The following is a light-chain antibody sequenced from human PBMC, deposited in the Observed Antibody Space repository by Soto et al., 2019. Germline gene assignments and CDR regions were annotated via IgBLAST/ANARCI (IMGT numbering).Light chain of an antibody. V-gene: IGKV3-15*01. CDR2: GAS. CDR1: QSVSTN. CDR3: QQYNDRPPIT. J-gene: IGKJ5*01. Sequence: VMTHAPVTLSCSLFVRYTPSSTASQSVSTNLAWYQHKPGQAPRFLIYGASTRATGIPARFSGSGSGSEFTLTISGLQSEDFAVYYCQQYNDRPPITFGQGTRLEI.